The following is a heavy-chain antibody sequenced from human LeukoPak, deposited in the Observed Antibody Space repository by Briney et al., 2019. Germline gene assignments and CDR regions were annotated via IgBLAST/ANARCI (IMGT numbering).Heavy chain of an antibody. J-gene: IGHJ4*02. CDR3: AKDVEGYCSGGSCYFDY. D-gene: IGHD2-15*01. CDR1: GFTFSSYA. CDR2: ISGSGGST. V-gene: IGHV3-23*01. Sequence: GGSLRLSCAASGFTFSSYAMSWVRQAPGKGLEWVSAISGSGGSTYYADSVKGRFTISRDNSKNTLYLQTNSLRAEDTAVYYCAKDVEGYCSGGSCYFDYWGQGTLVTVSS.